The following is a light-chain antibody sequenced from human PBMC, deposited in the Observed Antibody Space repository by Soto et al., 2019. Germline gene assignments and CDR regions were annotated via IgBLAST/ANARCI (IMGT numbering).Light chain of an antibody. CDR3: CSYAGSSTLV. CDR1: SSDVGSYNL. Sequence: QSALTQPASVSGSPGQSVSISCTGTSSDVGSYNLVSWYQQHPGKAPKVLIFEGSKGPSGVSNRFSASKSGNTASLTISGLQAEDEAYYYYCSYAGSSTLVFGGGTKLTVL. V-gene: IGLV2-23*01. CDR2: EGS. J-gene: IGLJ2*01.